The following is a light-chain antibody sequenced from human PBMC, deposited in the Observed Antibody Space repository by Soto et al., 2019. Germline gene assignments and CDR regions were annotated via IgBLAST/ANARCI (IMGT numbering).Light chain of an antibody. V-gene: IGKV3-20*01. J-gene: IGKJ1*01. CDR2: GAS. Sequence: EIVLTQSPGTLSLSPGERATLSCGASQSFTTNYLAWYQQKPGQAPRLLIYGASTRATGIPDRFSGSGSGTDFTLTISSLEPEDFAVYYCHQYGSSPRTFGQGTKVEIK. CDR1: QSFTTNY. CDR3: HQYGSSPRT.